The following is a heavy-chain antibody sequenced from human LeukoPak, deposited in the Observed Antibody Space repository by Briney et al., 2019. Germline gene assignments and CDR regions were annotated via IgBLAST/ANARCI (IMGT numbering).Heavy chain of an antibody. V-gene: IGHV4-59*01. CDR2: IYYSGST. J-gene: IGHJ4*02. Sequence: SETLSLTCTVSGGSISSYYWSWIRQPPGKGLEWIGYIYYSGSTNYNPSLKSRVTISVDTSKNQFSLKLSSVTAADTAVYYCARGYSSSNSIDYWGQGTLVTVSS. D-gene: IGHD6-6*01. CDR3: ARGYSSSNSIDY. CDR1: GGSISSYY.